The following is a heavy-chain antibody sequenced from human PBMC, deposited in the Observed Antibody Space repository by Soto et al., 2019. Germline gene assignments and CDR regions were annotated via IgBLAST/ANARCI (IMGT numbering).Heavy chain of an antibody. V-gene: IGHV1-18*01. CDR2: ISGYNGNT. J-gene: IGHJ5*02. CDR1: GYTFTSYG. Sequence: QVQLVQSGAEVKKPGASVKVSSKAPGYTFTSYGISWVRQAPGQGLEWMGRISGYNGNTNYAQKLQGRVTMTTDTSTSTAYMELRSLRSDDTAVYYCARDRGYNWNYGWFDPWGQGTLVTVSS. CDR3: ARDRGYNWNYGWFDP. D-gene: IGHD1-7*01.